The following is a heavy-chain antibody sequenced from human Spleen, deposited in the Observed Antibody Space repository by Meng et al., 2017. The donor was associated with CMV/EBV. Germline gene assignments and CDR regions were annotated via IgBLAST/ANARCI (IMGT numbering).Heavy chain of an antibody. CDR2: ISGSGGST. D-gene: IGHD3-3*01. CDR1: GFTFSSYA. CDR3: ARAGDYDFWSGYYGTHYFDY. J-gene: IGHJ4*02. V-gene: IGHV3-23*01. Sequence: GESLKISCAASGFTFSSYAMSWVRQAPGKGLEWVSAISGSGGSTYYADSVKGRFTISRDNSKNTLYLQMNSLRAEDTAVYYCARAGDYDFWSGYYGTHYFDYWGQGTLVTVSS.